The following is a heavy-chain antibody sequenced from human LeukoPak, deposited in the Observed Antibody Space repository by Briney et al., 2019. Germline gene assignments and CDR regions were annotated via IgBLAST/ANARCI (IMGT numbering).Heavy chain of an antibody. V-gene: IGHV4-39*07. CDR1: GGSISSSSYY. CDR3: ARPYGSGSYYSWFDP. D-gene: IGHD3-10*01. J-gene: IGHJ5*02. CDR2: IYYSGST. Sequence: PSETLSLTCTVSGGSISSSSYYWGWIRQPPGKGLEWIGSIYYSGSTYYNPSLKSRVTISVDTSKNQFSLKLSSVTAADTAVYYCARPYGSGSYYSWFDPWGQGTLVTVSS.